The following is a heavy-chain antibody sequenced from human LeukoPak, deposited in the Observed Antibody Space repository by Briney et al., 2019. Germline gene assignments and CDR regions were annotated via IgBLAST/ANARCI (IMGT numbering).Heavy chain of an antibody. CDR3: AKAPSAKVTGFDY. CDR2: ISSSDGST. CDR1: GFTLSSYA. D-gene: IGHD1-20*01. V-gene: IGHV3-23*01. Sequence: GGSLRLSCAASGFTLSSYAVSWVRQAPGRGGEWVSAISSSDGSTYSAHSVNGRFTISRAKSKNTLYLQMNSLRAEDTAVYYCAKAPSAKVTGFDYWGQGTLVTVSS. J-gene: IGHJ4*02.